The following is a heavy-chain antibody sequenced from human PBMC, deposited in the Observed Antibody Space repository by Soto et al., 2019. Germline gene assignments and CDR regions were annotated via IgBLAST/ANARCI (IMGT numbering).Heavy chain of an antibody. CDR3: ARADPDYDFWTGSTALFDY. V-gene: IGHV4-34*01. CDR1: GGSFSGYY. Sequence: SETLSLTCAVYGGSFSGYYWSWIRQPPGKGLEWIGEINHSGSTNYNPSLKSRVTISVDTSKNQFSLKLSSVTAADTAVYYCARADPDYDFWTGSTALFDYWGQGTLVTVS. D-gene: IGHD3-3*01. J-gene: IGHJ4*02. CDR2: INHSGST.